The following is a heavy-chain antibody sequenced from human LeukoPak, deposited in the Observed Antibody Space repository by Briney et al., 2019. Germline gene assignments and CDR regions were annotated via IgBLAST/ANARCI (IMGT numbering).Heavy chain of an antibody. CDR1: GYTFTSYD. Sequence: ASVKVSCKASGYTFTSYDINWVRRATGQGLEWMGWMNPNSGNTGYAQKFQGRVTITRNTSISTAYMELSSLRSEDTAVYYCARGQGRSGWYGLSSYWGQGTLVTVSS. V-gene: IGHV1-8*03. J-gene: IGHJ4*02. D-gene: IGHD6-19*01. CDR2: MNPNSGNT. CDR3: ARGQGRSGWYGLSSY.